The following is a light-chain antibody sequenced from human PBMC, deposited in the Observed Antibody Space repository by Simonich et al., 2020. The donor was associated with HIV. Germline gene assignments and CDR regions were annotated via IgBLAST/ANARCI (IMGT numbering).Light chain of an antibody. J-gene: IGLJ2*01. CDR2: DVT. CDR3: AIWDDSLNGVV. CDR1: SSDVGGYNY. Sequence: QSALTQPASVSGSPGQSITISCTGTSSDVGGYNYVSWYQQHPGKAPKLMIYDVTNRPSGFSNRFSGSKSGNTASLTISGLQSEDEAHYYCAIWDDSLNGVVFGGGTKLTVL. V-gene: IGLV2-14*01.